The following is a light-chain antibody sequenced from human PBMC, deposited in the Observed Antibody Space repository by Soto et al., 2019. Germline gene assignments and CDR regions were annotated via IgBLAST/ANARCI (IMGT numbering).Light chain of an antibody. CDR1: QSISSW. CDR2: KAS. J-gene: IGKJ1*01. V-gene: IGKV1-5*03. Sequence: DIQMTQSPSTLSASLGDRVTITCRASQSISSWLAWYQQKPGKDPKLLIYKASTLKSGVPSRFSGSGSGTEFTLTISSLQPDDFATYYCQQYSTYTPRTFGQGTKVDIK. CDR3: QQYSTYTPRT.